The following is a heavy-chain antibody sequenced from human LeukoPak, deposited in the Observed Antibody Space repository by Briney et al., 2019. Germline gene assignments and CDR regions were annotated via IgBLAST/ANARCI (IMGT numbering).Heavy chain of an antibody. Sequence: GGSLRLSCAASGFRFDVHDIHWVRQIPGKGLEWVSSIDSSTSYIYYADSVKGRFTISRDNAKNSLYLQMNSLRAEDTAVYYCARDPTSSWETAFDIWGQGTMVTVSS. CDR3: ARDPTSSWETAFDI. CDR1: GFRFDVHD. V-gene: IGHV3-21*01. J-gene: IGHJ3*02. CDR2: IDSSTSYI. D-gene: IGHD1-26*01.